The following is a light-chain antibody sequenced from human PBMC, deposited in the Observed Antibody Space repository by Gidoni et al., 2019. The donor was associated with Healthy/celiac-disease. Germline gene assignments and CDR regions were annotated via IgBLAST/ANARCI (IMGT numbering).Light chain of an antibody. V-gene: IGKV2-28*01. CDR3: MQALQTPPT. J-gene: IGKJ4*01. CDR1: QGLLHSNGYNY. Sequence: DIVMTQSPLSLPVTPGEPASISCRSSQGLLHSNGYNYLDWYLQKPGQSPQFLIYLGSNRASGVPDRFSGSGSGTDCTLKISGVEAEDVGVYYCMQALQTPPTFGGGTKVEIK. CDR2: LGS.